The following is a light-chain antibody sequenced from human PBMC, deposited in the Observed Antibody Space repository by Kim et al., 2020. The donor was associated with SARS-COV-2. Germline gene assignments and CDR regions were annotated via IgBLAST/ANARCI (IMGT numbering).Light chain of an antibody. CDR3: QQYDSSST. V-gene: IGKV1-5*01. Sequence: DIQMTQSPSTLSASVGDRVTITCRASQSISSWLAWYQQKPGKAPKLLIYDASSLESGVPSRFSGSGSGTEFTLTISSLRPDDFATYYCQQYDSSSTFGQGTKVEIK. CDR1: QSISSW. J-gene: IGKJ1*01. CDR2: DAS.